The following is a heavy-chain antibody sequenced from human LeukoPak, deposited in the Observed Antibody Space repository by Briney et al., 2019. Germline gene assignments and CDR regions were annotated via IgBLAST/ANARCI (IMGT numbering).Heavy chain of an antibody. J-gene: IGHJ6*03. CDR3: AREYSSSDYYYFYYMDV. V-gene: IGHV3-33*01. Sequence: GRSLRLSCAASGFTFSSYGMHWVRQAPGKGLEWVAVIWYDGNNKYYADSVKGRFTISRDNSKNTLYLQMNSLRAEDTAVYYCAREYSSSDYYYFYYMDVWGKGTTVTVSS. CDR2: IWYDGNNK. CDR1: GFTFSSYG. D-gene: IGHD6-6*01.